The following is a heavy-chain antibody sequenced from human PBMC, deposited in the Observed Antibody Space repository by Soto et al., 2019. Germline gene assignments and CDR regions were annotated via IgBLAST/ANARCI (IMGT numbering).Heavy chain of an antibody. V-gene: IGHV1-18*01. CDR1: GYTFTSYG. J-gene: IGHJ5*02. CDR2: ISAYNGNT. D-gene: IGHD3-22*01. CDR3: ARDPYYDSSGYYSWFDP. Sequence: GASVKVSCKASGYTFTSYGISWVRQAPGQGLERMGWISAYNGNTNYAQKLQGRVTMTTDTSTNQFSLKLSSVTAADTAVYYCARDPYYDSSGYYSWFDPWGQGTLVTVSS.